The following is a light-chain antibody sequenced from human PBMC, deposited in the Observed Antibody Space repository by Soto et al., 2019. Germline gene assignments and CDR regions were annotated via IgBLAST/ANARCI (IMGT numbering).Light chain of an antibody. CDR3: LLAYSGARV. J-gene: IGLJ3*02. V-gene: IGLV7-46*01. Sequence: QAVVTQEPSVTVSPGGTVTLTCGSSTGAVTSDHYPYWFQQKPGQAPRTLIYDTSNKHSWTPARFSGSLLGGKAALTLSGVQPEDEADYYCLLAYSGARVFGGGTQLTVL. CDR1: TGAVTSDHY. CDR2: DTS.